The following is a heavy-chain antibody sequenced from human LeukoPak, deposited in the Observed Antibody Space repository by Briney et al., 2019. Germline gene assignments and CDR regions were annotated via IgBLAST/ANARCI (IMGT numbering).Heavy chain of an antibody. CDR2: ISYDGSNK. V-gene: IGHV3-30-3*01. Sequence: GGSLRLSCAASGFTFSSYAIHWVRQAPVKGLEWVAVISYDGSNKYYADSVKGRFTISRDNSKNTLYLQMNSLRAEDTAVYYCARDDDYGMDVWGQGTTVTVSS. CDR3: ARDDDYGMDV. CDR1: GFTFSSYA. J-gene: IGHJ6*02.